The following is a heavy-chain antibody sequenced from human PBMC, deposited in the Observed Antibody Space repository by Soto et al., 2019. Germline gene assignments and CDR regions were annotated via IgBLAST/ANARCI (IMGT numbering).Heavy chain of an antibody. CDR3: AKKGGYCSGGSCYAPRGAFDI. CDR1: GFTFSSYA. D-gene: IGHD2-15*01. Sequence: EVQLLESGGGLVQHGGSLRLSCAASGFTFSSYAMSWVRQAPGKGLEWVSAISGSGGSTYYADSVKGRFTISRDNSKNTLYLQMNSLRAEDTAVYYCAKKGGYCSGGSCYAPRGAFDIWGQGTMVTVSS. V-gene: IGHV3-23*01. CDR2: ISGSGGST. J-gene: IGHJ3*02.